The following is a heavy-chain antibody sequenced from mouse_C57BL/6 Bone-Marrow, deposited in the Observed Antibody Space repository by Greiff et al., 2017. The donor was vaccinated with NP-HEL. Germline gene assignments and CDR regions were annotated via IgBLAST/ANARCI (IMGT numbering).Heavy chain of an antibody. V-gene: IGHV1-7*01. CDR2: INPSSGYT. D-gene: IGHD2-4*01. CDR3: ARQGPYDYDEDWYFDV. Sequence: QVQLQQSGAELAKPGASVKLSCKASGYTFTSYWMHWVKQRPGQGLEWIGYINPSSGYTKYNQKFKDKATLPADKSSSTAYIQLSSLTYEDSAVYYCARQGPYDYDEDWYFDVWGTGTTVTVSS. CDR1: GYTFTSYW. J-gene: IGHJ1*03.